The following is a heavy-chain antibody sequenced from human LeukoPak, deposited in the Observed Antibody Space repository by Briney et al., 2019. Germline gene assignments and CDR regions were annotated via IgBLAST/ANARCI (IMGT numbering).Heavy chain of an antibody. J-gene: IGHJ3*02. Sequence: PGGSLRLSCAASGFTFSSYAMHWVRQAPGKGLEWVAVISYDGSNKYYADSVKGRFTISRDNSKNTLYLQMNSLRAEDTAVYYCAKAEWFDAFDIWGQGTMVTVSS. V-gene: IGHV3-30-3*01. CDR3: AKAEWFDAFDI. CDR2: ISYDGSNK. D-gene: IGHD3-3*01. CDR1: GFTFSSYA.